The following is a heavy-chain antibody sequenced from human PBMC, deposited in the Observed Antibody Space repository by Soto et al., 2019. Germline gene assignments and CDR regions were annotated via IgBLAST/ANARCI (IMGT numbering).Heavy chain of an antibody. CDR3: AILFPDIAAAGMGPLNWFDP. Sequence: GASVKVSCKASGYTFTSYGISWVRQAPGQGLEWMGWISAGNGNTKYSQKFQGRVTITRDTSASTAYMELSSLRSEDTAEYYCAILFPDIAAAGMGPLNWFDPWGQGTLVTVSS. D-gene: IGHD6-13*01. CDR1: GYTFTSYG. V-gene: IGHV1-18*01. CDR2: ISAGNGNT. J-gene: IGHJ5*02.